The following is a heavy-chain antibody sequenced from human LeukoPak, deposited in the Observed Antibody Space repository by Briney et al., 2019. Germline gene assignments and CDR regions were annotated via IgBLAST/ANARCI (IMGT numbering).Heavy chain of an antibody. CDR3: ARVYYSNSYDYWYFDL. V-gene: IGHV4-59*07. CDR2: IYYSGNT. J-gene: IGHJ2*01. Sequence: PSDPLSLTCTVSGGFIRSYYWRCIRQPRGKGLEWFAYIYYSGNTNYNPSLKSRVTISVDTSKNQFSLKLSSVTAADTAVYYCARVYYSNSYDYWYFDLWGRGTLVTVSS. D-gene: IGHD6-13*01. CDR1: GGFIRSYY.